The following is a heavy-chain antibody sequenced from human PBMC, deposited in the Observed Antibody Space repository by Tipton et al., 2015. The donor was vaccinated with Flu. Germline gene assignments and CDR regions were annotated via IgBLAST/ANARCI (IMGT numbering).Heavy chain of an antibody. J-gene: IGHJ4*02. CDR3: ARDPSLGMPDYFDS. V-gene: IGHV4-39*07. CDR2: IFHSGNT. D-gene: IGHD2-2*01. Sequence: TLSLTCAVSGNSIRSSNYYWGWIRQPPGKGLEWIGNIFHSGNTKYNPSLKSRVSISVDPSMSQSSLRLTSVTAADTAIYYCARDPSLGMPDYFDSWGQGILVTASS. CDR1: GNSIRSSNYY.